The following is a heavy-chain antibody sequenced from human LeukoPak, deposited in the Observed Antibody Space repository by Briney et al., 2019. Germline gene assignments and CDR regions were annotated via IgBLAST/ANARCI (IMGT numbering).Heavy chain of an antibody. CDR1: GGSFSGYY. V-gene: IGHV4-34*01. Sequence: SETLSLTCAVYGGSFSGYYWSWIRQPPGKGLEWIGEINHSGSTNYNPSLKSRVTISVDTSKNQLSLKLSSVTAADTAVYYCARADDSIAAAFDYWGQGTLVTVSS. CDR3: ARADDSIAAAFDY. J-gene: IGHJ4*02. CDR2: INHSGST. D-gene: IGHD6-13*01.